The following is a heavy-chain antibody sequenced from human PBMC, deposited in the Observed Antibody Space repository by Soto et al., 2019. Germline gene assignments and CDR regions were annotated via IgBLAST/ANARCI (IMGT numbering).Heavy chain of an antibody. J-gene: IGHJ4*02. CDR2: ITAGNGNT. CDR1: GYTFTSYA. D-gene: IGHD2-2*01. V-gene: IGHV1-3*01. Sequence: QVQLVQSGAEVKKPGASVKVSCTASGYTFTSYAIHWVRQAPGQSLEWMGWITAGNGNTKYSQKFQGRVTITRDTSASTAYMELSRLRSEDTAVYCCARPYCSAITCYALVYWGQGTLVTVSS. CDR3: ARPYCSAITCYALVY.